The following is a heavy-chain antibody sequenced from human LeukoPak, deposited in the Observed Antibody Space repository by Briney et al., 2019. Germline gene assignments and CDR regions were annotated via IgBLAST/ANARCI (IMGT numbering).Heavy chain of an antibody. D-gene: IGHD5-18*01. Sequence: GGSLRLSCAASGFTFSSYSMNWVRQAPGRGLEWVSSISSSSSSYIYYADSVKGRFTISRDNAKNSLYLQMNSLRAEDTAVYYCARHGAAMVTVGLDYWGQGTLVTVSS. V-gene: IGHV3-21*01. J-gene: IGHJ4*02. CDR1: GFTFSSYS. CDR3: ARHGAAMVTVGLDY. CDR2: ISSSSSSYI.